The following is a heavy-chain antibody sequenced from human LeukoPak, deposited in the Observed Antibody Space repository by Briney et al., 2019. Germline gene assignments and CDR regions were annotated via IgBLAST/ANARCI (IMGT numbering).Heavy chain of an antibody. J-gene: IGHJ4*02. Sequence: SETLPLTCTVSGGSISTSSYYWGWVRQPPGKGLEWIGEINHSGSTNYNPSLKSRVTISVDTSKNQFPLKLSSVTAADTAVYYCARLRKPYYYGSSGYYSLRGPFDYWGQGTLVTVSS. CDR1: GGSISTSSYY. CDR2: INHSGST. D-gene: IGHD3-22*01. V-gene: IGHV4-39*06. CDR3: ARLRKPYYYGSSGYYSLRGPFDY.